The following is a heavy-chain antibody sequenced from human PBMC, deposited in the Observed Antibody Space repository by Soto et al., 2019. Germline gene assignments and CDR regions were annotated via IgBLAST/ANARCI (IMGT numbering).Heavy chain of an antibody. CDR2: IVNSGGGT. D-gene: IGHD3-9*01. CDR1: GFTFSSYA. V-gene: IGHV3-23*01. CDR3: AKASVDLNIDY. Sequence: EVQLLESGGGLVQPGGSLRLSCAASGFTFSSYAMSLVRQAPGKGLEWVSTIVNSGGGTYYADSVKGRFTISRDNSKTTLYLQMNSLRAEDTALYYCAKASVDLNIDYWGQGTLVTVSS. J-gene: IGHJ4*02.